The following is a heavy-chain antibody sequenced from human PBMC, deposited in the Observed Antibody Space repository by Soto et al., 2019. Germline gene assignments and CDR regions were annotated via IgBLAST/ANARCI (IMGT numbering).Heavy chain of an antibody. D-gene: IGHD3-10*01. V-gene: IGHV3-23*01. CDR3: AKDREAPIY. CDR2: TTGSGDYT. J-gene: IGHJ4*02. CDR1: GFTFSNHA. Sequence: GGSLRLSCAASGFTFSNHAMSWVRQAPWKGLEWLSGTTGSGDYTYYVDSVKGRFTSSRDNSKNTLYLQMNGLRAEDTAVYYCAKDREAPIYWGQGALVTVSS.